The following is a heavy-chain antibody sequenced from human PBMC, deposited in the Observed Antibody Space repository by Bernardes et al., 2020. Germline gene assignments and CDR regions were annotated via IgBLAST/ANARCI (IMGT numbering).Heavy chain of an antibody. V-gene: IGHV3-23*01. D-gene: IGHD1-7*01. Sequence: GGSLRLSCAASGFTFSSYVMSWVRQAPGRGLEWVSTVSSGGSNTYYADSVKGRFTISRDNSKNTVHLQMNSLRAEDTAVYYCAKNWAVAASGTSVRFDYWGQGALVTGSS. J-gene: IGHJ4*02. CDR3: AKNWAVAASGTSVRFDY. CDR2: VSSGGSNT. CDR1: GFTFSSYV.